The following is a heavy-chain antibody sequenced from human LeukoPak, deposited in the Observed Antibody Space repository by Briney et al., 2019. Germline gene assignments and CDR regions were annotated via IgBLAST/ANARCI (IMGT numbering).Heavy chain of an antibody. Sequence: GGSLRLSCAASGFTFCSYGMHWVRQAPGKGLEWVAVISYDGSNKYYADSVKGRFTISRDNSKNTLYLQMNSLRAEDTAVYYCANSIAAAGFWGQGTLVTVSS. J-gene: IGHJ4*02. CDR2: ISYDGSNK. CDR1: GFTFCSYG. V-gene: IGHV3-30*18. CDR3: ANSIAAAGF. D-gene: IGHD6-13*01.